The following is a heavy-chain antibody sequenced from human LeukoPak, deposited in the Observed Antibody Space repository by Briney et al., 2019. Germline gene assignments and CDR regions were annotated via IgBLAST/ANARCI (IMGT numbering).Heavy chain of an antibody. CDR2: IKQDGSEK. J-gene: IGHJ4*02. V-gene: IGHV3-7*01. Sequence: GGSLRLSCAASGFTFSSSEMNWVRQAPGKGLELVANIKQDGSEKYYVDSVKGRFTISRDNAKNSLYLQMNSLRAEDTAVYYCARNQRRLDYWGQGTLVTVSS. D-gene: IGHD1-14*01. CDR3: ARNQRRLDY. CDR1: GFTFSSSE.